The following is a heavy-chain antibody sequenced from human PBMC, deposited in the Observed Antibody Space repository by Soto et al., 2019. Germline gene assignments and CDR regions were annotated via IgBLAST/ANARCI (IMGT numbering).Heavy chain of an antibody. D-gene: IGHD6-13*01. CDR1: GFTFSTYE. CDR2: ISVSGNII. CDR3: VRDTMRASAAASLDY. J-gene: IGHJ4*02. V-gene: IGHV3-48*03. Sequence: EVQLVESGGNLVQPGGSLRLSCAASGFTFSTYEFNWVRQAPGRGLEWISYISVSGNIIKYADSVKGRITISTDNAENSLHLHMSSLRVDDTALYFCVRDTMRASAAASLDYWGQGTQVIVSS.